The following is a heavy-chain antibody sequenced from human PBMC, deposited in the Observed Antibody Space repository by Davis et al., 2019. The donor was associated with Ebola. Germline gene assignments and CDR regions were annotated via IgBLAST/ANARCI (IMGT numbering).Heavy chain of an antibody. V-gene: IGHV1-69*13. J-gene: IGHJ4*02. CDR1: AGTFSTYA. CDR2: IIPIFGTA. CDR3: ARGYSSSWYYFDY. Sequence: LAMITCKASAGTFSTYAISWVRQDPGKGIEWMGGIIPIFGTANYAQKLQGRVTITADESTSTAYMKLSSLRSEDTAVYYCARGYSSSWYYFDYWGQGTLVTVSS. D-gene: IGHD6-13*01.